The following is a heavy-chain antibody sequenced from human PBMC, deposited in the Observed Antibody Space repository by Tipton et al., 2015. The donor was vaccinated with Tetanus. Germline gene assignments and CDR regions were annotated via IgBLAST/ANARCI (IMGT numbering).Heavy chain of an antibody. CDR3: ARAPNRRSRAYDY. CDR2: ITPIFGTT. CDR1: GGTFTNYA. Sequence: LVQSGAQMKKPGSSVKVSCKASGGTFTNYALSWVRQAPGQGLEWVGGITPIFGTTNSAPKFQGRVTITADEETNTTDMEVSNLRSEDTAVYYCARAPNRRSRAYDYWGQGTQITVPS. D-gene: IGHD1-14*01. J-gene: IGHJ4*02. V-gene: IGHV1-69*01.